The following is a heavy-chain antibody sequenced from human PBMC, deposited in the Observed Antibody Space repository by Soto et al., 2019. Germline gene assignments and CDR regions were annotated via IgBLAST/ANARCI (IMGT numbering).Heavy chain of an antibody. Sequence: EVQLVESGGRLVQPGESLRLSCAASGFTFSSYWMHWVRQAPGKGLVWVSRINSDGSSTSYAGSVKGRFTISRDNAKNTLYLQMNSQRAEDTAVYYCVRTSLVVAAATREDYWGQGTLVTVSS. J-gene: IGHJ4*02. CDR1: GFTFSSYW. D-gene: IGHD2-15*01. CDR2: INSDGSST. CDR3: VRTSLVVAAATREDY. V-gene: IGHV3-74*01.